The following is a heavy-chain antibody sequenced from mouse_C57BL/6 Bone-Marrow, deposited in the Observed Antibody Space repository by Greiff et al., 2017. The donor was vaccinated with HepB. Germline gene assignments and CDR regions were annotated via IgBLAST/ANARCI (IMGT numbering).Heavy chain of an antibody. CDR3: ARPGYYRYFDV. D-gene: IGHD2-2*01. J-gene: IGHJ1*03. V-gene: IGHV5-6*01. Sequence: EVQLVESGGDLVKPGGSLKLSCAASGFTFSSYGMSWVRQTPDKRLEWVATISSGGSYTYYPDSVKGRFTIARDNAKNTLYLQMSSLKSEDTAMYYCARPGYYRYFDVWGTGTTVTVSS. CDR2: ISSGGSYT. CDR1: GFTFSSYG.